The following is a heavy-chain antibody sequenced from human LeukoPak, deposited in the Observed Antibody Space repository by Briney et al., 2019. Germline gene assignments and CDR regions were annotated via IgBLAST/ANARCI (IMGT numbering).Heavy chain of an antibody. V-gene: IGHV4-34*01. D-gene: IGHD1-26*01. J-gene: IGHJ4*02. Sequence: SETLSLTCAVYGVSFSGFYWSWIRQPPGKGLEWIGEINHSRSTYYNPSLKSRVTISADTSKNQFSLKVTSVTAADTAVYYCARGREWEPKVFDYWGQGTLVTVSS. CDR2: INHSRST. CDR1: GVSFSGFY. CDR3: ARGREWEPKVFDY.